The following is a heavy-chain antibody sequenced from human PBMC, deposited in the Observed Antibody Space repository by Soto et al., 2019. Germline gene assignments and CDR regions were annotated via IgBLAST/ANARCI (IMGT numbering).Heavy chain of an antibody. Sequence: ESLKISCKGSVNIFGNSWIAWVRQMPGKGLEWMGRIDPSDSQTYYSPSFRGHVTISVTKSITTVFLQWSSLRASDTAMYYCARQIYDSDTGPNFQYYFDSWGQGTPVTVSS. CDR1: VNIFGNSW. J-gene: IGHJ4*02. CDR2: IDPSDSQT. D-gene: IGHD3-22*01. V-gene: IGHV5-10-1*01. CDR3: ARQIYDSDTGPNFQYYFDS.